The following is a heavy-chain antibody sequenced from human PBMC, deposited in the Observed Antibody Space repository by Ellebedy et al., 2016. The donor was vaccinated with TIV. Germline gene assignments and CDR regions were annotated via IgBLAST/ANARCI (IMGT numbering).Heavy chain of an antibody. J-gene: IGHJ5*02. CDR1: GFTFSTYA. CDR3: AREGSPLAAAGLS. CDR2: LSYDGNNK. D-gene: IGHD6-13*01. V-gene: IGHV3-30-3*01. Sequence: GESLKISCAASGFTFSTYAMHWVRQAPGKGLEWVAILSYDGNNKYYADSVKGQFTISRDNSKNTLYLQMNSLRADDTAVYYCAREGSPLAAAGLSWGQGTLVTVSS.